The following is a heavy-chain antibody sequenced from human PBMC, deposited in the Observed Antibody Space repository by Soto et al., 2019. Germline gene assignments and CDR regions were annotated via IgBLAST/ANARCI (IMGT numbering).Heavy chain of an antibody. CDR1: GFTVSSNY. V-gene: IGHV3-53*02. CDR3: ARSRRGAFDL. J-gene: IGHJ3*01. D-gene: IGHD6-13*01. CDR2: IYSGGST. Sequence: EVQLVETGGGLIQPGGSRRVSCAASGFTVSSNYMSWVRQAPGKGLEWASVIYSGGSTYYADSVKGRFTISRDNSKNTLYLQMNSLRAEDTAVYYCARSRRGAFDLWGQGTMVTVSS.